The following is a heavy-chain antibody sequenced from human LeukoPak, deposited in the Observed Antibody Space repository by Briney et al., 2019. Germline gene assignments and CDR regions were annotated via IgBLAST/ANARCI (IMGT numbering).Heavy chain of an antibody. J-gene: IGHJ4*02. CDR2: ISSSSTTI. V-gene: IGHV3-48*04. Sequence: GRSLRLSCAASGFTFSSYSMNWVRQAPEKGLEWVSYISSSSTTIYYADSVKGRFTSSRDNAKNSLYLQMNSLRAEYTAIYYCSNRFDYWGQGTLVTVSS. CDR1: GFTFSSYS. CDR3: SNRFDY.